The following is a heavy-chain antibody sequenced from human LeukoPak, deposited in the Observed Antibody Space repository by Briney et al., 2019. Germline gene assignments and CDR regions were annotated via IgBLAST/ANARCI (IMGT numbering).Heavy chain of an antibody. J-gene: IGHJ4*02. CDR1: GGSISSSSYY. CDR2: IYYSGST. CDR3: ASRWWYDSSGYRVRNFDY. Sequence: SETLSLTCTVSGGSISSSSYYWGWIRQPPEKGLEWIGSIYYSGSTYYNPSLKSRVTISVDTSKNQFSLKLSSVTAADTAVYYCASRWWYDSSGYRVRNFDYWGQGTLVTVSS. D-gene: IGHD3-22*01. V-gene: IGHV4-39*01.